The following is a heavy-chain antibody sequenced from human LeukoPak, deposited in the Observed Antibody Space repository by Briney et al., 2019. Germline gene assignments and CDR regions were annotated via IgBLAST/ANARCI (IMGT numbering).Heavy chain of an antibody. Sequence: PSETLSLTCTVSGGSVSSGSYYWSWIRQPPGKGLEWIGYIYYSGSTNYNPSLKSRVTISVDTSKNQFSLKLSSVTAADTAVYYCARGGAVAGIFDYWGQGTLVTVSS. CDR3: ARGGAVAGIFDY. V-gene: IGHV4-61*01. D-gene: IGHD6-19*01. CDR1: GGSVSSGSYY. J-gene: IGHJ4*02. CDR2: IYYSGST.